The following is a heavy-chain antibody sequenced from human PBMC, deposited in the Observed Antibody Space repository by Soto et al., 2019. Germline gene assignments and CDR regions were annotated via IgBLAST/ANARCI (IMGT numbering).Heavy chain of an antibody. CDR2: ISGSGGSK. D-gene: IGHD1-26*01. CDR3: EKGQWELPAHAFDI. Sequence: EVQLLESGGGLVQPGGSLRLACAASGFTFSIYALCWVRHAPGKGLEWVSAISGSGGSKYYADSVKGRFTISRDNSKNKLYLQMNRLRAEDTAVYYCEKGQWELPAHAFDIWGQGTMVTVSS. CDR1: GFTFSIYA. J-gene: IGHJ3*02. V-gene: IGHV3-23*01.